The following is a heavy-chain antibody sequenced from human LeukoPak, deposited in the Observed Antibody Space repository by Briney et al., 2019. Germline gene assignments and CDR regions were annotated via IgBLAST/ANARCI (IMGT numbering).Heavy chain of an antibody. D-gene: IGHD3-16*02. V-gene: IGHV3-21*01. CDR1: GFTFSSYI. J-gene: IGHJ4*02. CDR2: ISSSSTYI. CDR3: ARAGTYYDYVWGSYRHYYFDY. Sequence: GGSLRLSCAASGFTFSSYIMNWVRQAPGKGLEWVSSISSSSTYIYYADSVKGRFTISRDNAKNSLYLQMNSLRAEDTAVYYCARAGTYYDYVWGSYRHYYFDYWGQGTLVTVSS.